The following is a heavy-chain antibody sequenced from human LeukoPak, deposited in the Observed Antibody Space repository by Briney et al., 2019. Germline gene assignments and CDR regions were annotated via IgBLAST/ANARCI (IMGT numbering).Heavy chain of an antibody. CDR2: IIPTFGTA. D-gene: IGHD4-17*01. Sequence: ASVKVSCKASGGIFSGYAISWVRQAPGQGLEWMGGIIPTFGTANYAQNFQGRVTITADESTSTAYTELSSLRSDDTAVYYCARDAGDYGDYEGGYYYMDVWGKGTTVAVSS. J-gene: IGHJ6*03. CDR3: ARDAGDYGDYEGGYYYMDV. CDR1: GGIFSGYA. V-gene: IGHV1-69*13.